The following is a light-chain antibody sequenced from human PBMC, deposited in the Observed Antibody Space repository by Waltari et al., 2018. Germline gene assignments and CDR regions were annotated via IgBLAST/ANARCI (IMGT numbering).Light chain of an antibody. CDR1: QSVSSY. J-gene: IGKJ4*01. V-gene: IGKV3-11*01. CDR2: DAS. Sequence: EIVLTQSPATLSLSPGERATLSCRASQSVSSYLAWYQQKPGQAPRLLIYDASNRATGIPARFSGSRSVTDFTLTISSLEPEDFAVYYCQQRSNWPLTFGGGTKVEIK. CDR3: QQRSNWPLT.